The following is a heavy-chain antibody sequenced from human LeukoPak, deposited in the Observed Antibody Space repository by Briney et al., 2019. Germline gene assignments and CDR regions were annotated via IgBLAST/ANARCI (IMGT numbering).Heavy chain of an antibody. CDR3: ARAPQGFGFGDAFDI. Sequence: ASVKVSCKASGYTFTSYDINWVRQATGQGLEWMGWMNPNSGNTGYAQKFQSRGTICRNTSISTAYMELSSLRSEDTAVYYCARAPQGFGFGDAFDIWGQGTMVTVSS. J-gene: IGHJ3*02. D-gene: IGHD3-10*01. V-gene: IGHV1-8*02. CDR1: GYTFTSYD. CDR2: MNPNSGNT.